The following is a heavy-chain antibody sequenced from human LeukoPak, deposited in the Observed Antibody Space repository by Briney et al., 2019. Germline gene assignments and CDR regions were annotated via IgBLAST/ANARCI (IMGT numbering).Heavy chain of an antibody. CDR1: GFTFSSYW. CDR2: INTDGSST. J-gene: IGHJ3*02. Sequence: GGSLRLSCAASGFTFSSYWMHWVRQAPGKGPVWVSRINTDGSSTSYADSVKGRFTISRDNAKNTLYLQMNSLRAEDTAVYYCARTRTNAFDIWGQGTMVTVSS. V-gene: IGHV3-74*01. CDR3: ARTRTNAFDI.